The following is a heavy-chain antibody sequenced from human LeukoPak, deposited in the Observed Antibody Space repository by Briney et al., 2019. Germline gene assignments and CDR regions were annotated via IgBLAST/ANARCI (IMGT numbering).Heavy chain of an antibody. CDR3: ARQPAAGNGRFDY. Sequence: PSETLSLTCTVSGGSISSSSYYWGWIRQPPGKGLEWIGSIYYSGSTYYNPSLKSRVTISVDTSKNQFSLKLSSVTAADTAVYYCARQPAAGNGRFDYWGQGTLVTVSS. V-gene: IGHV4-39*01. CDR1: GGSISSSSYY. D-gene: IGHD6-13*01. J-gene: IGHJ4*01. CDR2: IYYSGST.